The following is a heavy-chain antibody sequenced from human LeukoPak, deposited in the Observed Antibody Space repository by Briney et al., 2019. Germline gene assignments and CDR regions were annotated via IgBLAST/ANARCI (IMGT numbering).Heavy chain of an antibody. J-gene: IGHJ3*01. CDR2: ITYNGVNE. D-gene: IGHD1-14*01. Sequence: SGGSLRLSCVAPRITLRDYAMSWVRQFPGKGLEWVSTITYNGVNEYYADSVKRRFTISRDNSKDTLYLQMNGLRVEDTAVYYSAKGLRGLRNRIMGDTFDLWGQGTVVAVSS. V-gene: IGHV3-23*01. CDR1: RITLRDYA. CDR3: AKGLRGLRNRIMGDTFDL.